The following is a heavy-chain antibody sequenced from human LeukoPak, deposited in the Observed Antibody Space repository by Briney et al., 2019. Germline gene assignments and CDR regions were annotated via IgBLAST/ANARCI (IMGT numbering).Heavy chain of an antibody. J-gene: IGHJ4*02. CDR2: IYSDDGGGNT. V-gene: IGHV3-66*01. CDR3: ARATD. CDR1: GFSFSSYA. D-gene: IGHD1-1*01. Sequence: GGSLRLSCATSGFSFSSYAMSWVRQAPGKGLEWVSIIYSDDGGGNTYHADSVKGRFTISRDNSKNTLYLQMNSLRAEDTAVYYCARATDWGQGTLVTVSS.